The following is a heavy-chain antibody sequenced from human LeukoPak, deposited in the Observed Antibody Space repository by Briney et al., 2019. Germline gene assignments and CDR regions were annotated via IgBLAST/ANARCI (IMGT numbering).Heavy chain of an antibody. V-gene: IGHV3-21*01. D-gene: IGHD2-2*01. CDR1: GFTFSSYS. J-gene: IGHJ4*02. CDR2: ISSSSSYI. CDR3: ASMVRYCSSTSCRDFDY. Sequence: GGYLRLSCAASGFTFSSYSMNWVRQAPGKGLEWVSSISSSSSYIYYADSVKGRFTISRDNAKNSLYLQMNSLRAEDTAVYYCASMVRYCSSTSCRDFDYWGQGTLVTVSS.